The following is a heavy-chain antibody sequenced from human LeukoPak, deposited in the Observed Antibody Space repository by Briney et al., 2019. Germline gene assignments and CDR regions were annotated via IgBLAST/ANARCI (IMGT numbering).Heavy chain of an antibody. V-gene: IGHV6-1*01. CDR2: TYYRSKWYN. Sequence: SQTLSLTCAISGDSVSSNTAAWNWIRQSPSRGLEWLGRTYYRSKWYNDYAVSVKSRITINPDTSKNQLSLQLNSVTPEDTAVYYCALSSGTTVGWFDPWGQGTLVTVSS. D-gene: IGHD1-7*01. CDR3: ALSSGTTVGWFDP. CDR1: GDSVSSNTAA. J-gene: IGHJ5*02.